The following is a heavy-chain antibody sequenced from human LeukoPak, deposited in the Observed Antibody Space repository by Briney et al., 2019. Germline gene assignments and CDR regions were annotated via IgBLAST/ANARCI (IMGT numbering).Heavy chain of an antibody. CDR1: GFTLSSYV. V-gene: IGHV3-23*01. D-gene: IGHD1-14*01. J-gene: IGHJ4*02. CDR3: ANRRNYASDY. CDR2: LTNSGGTT. Sequence: GGSLRLSCSASGFTLSSYVMSWVRQAPGKGLEWVSTLTNSGGTTYYADSVKGRFTISRDNSKNALYLQMNSLRDEDTAIYYCANRRNYASDYWGQGTLVTVSS.